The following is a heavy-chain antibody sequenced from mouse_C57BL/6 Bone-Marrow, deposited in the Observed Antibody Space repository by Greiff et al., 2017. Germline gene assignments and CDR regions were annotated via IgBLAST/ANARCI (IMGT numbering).Heavy chain of an antibody. Sequence: EVMLVESGGDLVKPGGSLKLSCAASGFTFSSYGMSWVRQTPDKRLEWVATISSGGSYTYYPDSVKGRFTISRDNAKNTLYLQMSSLKSEDTAMYDCARGRGTNYWGQGTTLTVSS. CDR1: GFTFSSYG. J-gene: IGHJ2*01. V-gene: IGHV5-6*01. D-gene: IGHD3-3*01. CDR2: ISSGGSYT. CDR3: ARGRGTNY.